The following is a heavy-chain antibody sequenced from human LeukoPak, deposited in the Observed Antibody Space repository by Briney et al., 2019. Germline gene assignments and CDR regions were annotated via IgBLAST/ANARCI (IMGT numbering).Heavy chain of an antibody. Sequence: GGSLRLSCAASGFTFSSCGMNWVRQAPGKGLEWVAVIWYDGSNKYYGDSVKGRFTISRDNSKNTVSLQMNSLRVEDTAVYYCARLGSSWSFDYWGQGTLVTVSS. CDR2: IWYDGSNK. V-gene: IGHV3-33*01. CDR1: GFTFSSCG. J-gene: IGHJ4*02. CDR3: ARLGSSWSFDY. D-gene: IGHD6-13*01.